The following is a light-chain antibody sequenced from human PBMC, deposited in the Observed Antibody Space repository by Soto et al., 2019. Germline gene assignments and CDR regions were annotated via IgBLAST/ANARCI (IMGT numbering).Light chain of an antibody. CDR3: CSYVGATTYV. Sequence: QSALTQPASVSGSPGQSITITCTGSASNIGGYNLVSWYQHHAGKAPKVIIYEGVKRPSGVSNRFSGFKSGTTASLTISGLQAEEEADYYCCSYVGATTYVFGSGTKVTVL. CDR2: EGV. J-gene: IGLJ1*01. CDR1: ASNIGGYNL. V-gene: IGLV2-23*01.